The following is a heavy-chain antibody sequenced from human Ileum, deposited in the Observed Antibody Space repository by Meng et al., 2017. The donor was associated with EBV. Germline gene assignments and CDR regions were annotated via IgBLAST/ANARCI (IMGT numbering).Heavy chain of an antibody. CDR3: ARRPTGIDY. Sequence: QVQLPQWGAGLLEPSETLSLTCAGNGGSLSGAYWNWIRQPPGKGLEWIGEIIHGGSPSYNPSLKSRVTISIDTSKNQLSLMLSSVTAADTAVYYCARRPTGIDYWGQGTLVTVSS. V-gene: IGHV4-34*12. CDR2: IIHGGSP. J-gene: IGHJ4*02. D-gene: IGHD2-8*02. CDR1: GGSLSGAY.